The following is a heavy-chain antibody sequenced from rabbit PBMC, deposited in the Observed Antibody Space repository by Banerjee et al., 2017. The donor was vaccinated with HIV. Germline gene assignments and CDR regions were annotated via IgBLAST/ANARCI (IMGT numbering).Heavy chain of an antibody. V-gene: IGHV1S40*01. CDR2: IYTGTGGT. D-gene: IGHD8-1*01. Sequence: QSLEESGGDLVKPGASLTLTCKASGFSFSSNYWICWVRQAPGKGLEWIGCIYTGTGGTYDASWAKGRFTISKTSSTTVTLQMTSLTAADTATYFCARDAGSTYYIWDYFNLWGPGTLVTVS. J-gene: IGHJ4*01. CDR3: ARDAGSTYYIWDYFNL. CDR1: GFSFSSNYW.